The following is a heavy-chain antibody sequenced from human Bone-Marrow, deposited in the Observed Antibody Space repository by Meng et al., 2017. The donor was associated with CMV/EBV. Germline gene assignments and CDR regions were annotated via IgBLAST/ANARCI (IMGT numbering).Heavy chain of an antibody. CDR3: ARGGGNSPGPDY. V-gene: IGHV1-2*02. Sequence: CKASGYTFTGYYMHWVRQAPGQGLEWRGWINPNSGGTNYAQKFQGRVTRTRDTSISTAYMELSRLRSDDTAVYYCARGGGNSPGPDYWGQGTLVTVSS. J-gene: IGHJ4*02. D-gene: IGHD4-23*01. CDR1: GYTFTGYY. CDR2: INPNSGGT.